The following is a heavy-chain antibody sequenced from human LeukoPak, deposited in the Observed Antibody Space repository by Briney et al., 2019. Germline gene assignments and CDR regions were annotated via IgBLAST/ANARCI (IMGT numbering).Heavy chain of an antibody. V-gene: IGHV3-23*01. CDR1: GFTFSSYA. J-gene: IGHJ4*02. CDR3: ARTLRGGDWYFDY. D-gene: IGHD2-21*02. Sequence: GGSLRLSCAASGFTFSSYAMSWARQTPEKGLEWVSTISAGGGSTYYADSVKGLFSISRDNSKNTLYLQMNSLRADDTALYHCARTLRGGDWYFDYWGQGTLVTVSS. CDR2: ISAGGGST.